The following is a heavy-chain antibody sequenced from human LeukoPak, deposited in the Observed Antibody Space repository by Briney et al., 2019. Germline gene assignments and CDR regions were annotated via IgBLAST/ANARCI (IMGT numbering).Heavy chain of an antibody. CDR3: SRAPPGTGYSALASDY. V-gene: IGHV3-49*03. Sequence: GGSLRLSCTGSGFPFGDYAMSWYRQAPGKGLQGVAFIRGKGYGGTKEYAAPVKGRFTISRDYSKSIAYLQMDILKIEDTAVYSCSRAPPGTGYSALASDYWGQGSLVTVSS. CDR2: IRGKGYGGTK. D-gene: IGHD5-18*01. CDR1: GFPFGDYA. J-gene: IGHJ4*02.